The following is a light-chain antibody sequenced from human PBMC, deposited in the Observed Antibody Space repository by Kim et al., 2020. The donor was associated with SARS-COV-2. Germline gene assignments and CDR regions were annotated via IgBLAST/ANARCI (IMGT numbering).Light chain of an antibody. CDR3: QQSYSPPRT. V-gene: IGKV1-39*01. CDR2: AAS. Sequence: DIQMTQSPSSLSASVGDRVTITCRASQSIRSYFNWYQQKPGKATKLLFYAASSLQSAVPSRFSGSGSRTDFTHTISRLQPEDFANYCWQQSYSPPRTFGGGTKVDIK. CDR1: QSIRSY. J-gene: IGKJ4*02.